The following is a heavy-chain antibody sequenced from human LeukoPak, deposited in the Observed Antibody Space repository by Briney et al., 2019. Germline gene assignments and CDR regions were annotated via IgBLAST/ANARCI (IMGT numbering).Heavy chain of an antibody. CDR1: GGSISSGSYY. Sequence: SETLSLTCTVSGGSISSGSYYWSWIRQPAGKGLEWIGRIYNSGNTKYNPSLKSRVTISVDTSRNQFSLKLSSVTAADTAVYYCASFHYDSSGYYYPEDYWGQGTLVTVSS. CDR2: IYNSGNT. V-gene: IGHV4-61*02. J-gene: IGHJ4*02. CDR3: ASFHYDSSGYYYPEDY. D-gene: IGHD3-22*01.